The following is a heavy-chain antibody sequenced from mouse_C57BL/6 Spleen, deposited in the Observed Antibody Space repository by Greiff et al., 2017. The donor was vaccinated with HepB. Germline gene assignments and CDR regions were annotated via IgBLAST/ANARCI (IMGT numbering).Heavy chain of an antibody. CDR3: ARGFITTVVDAMDY. D-gene: IGHD1-1*01. J-gene: IGHJ4*01. Sequence: VQLKESGPELVKPGASVKISCKASGYSFTGYYMNWVKQSPEKSLEWIGEINPSTGGTTYNQKFKAKATLTVDKSSSTAYMQLKSLTSEDSAVYYCARGFITTVVDAMDYWGQGTSVTVSS. V-gene: IGHV1-42*01. CDR2: INPSTGGT. CDR1: GYSFTGYY.